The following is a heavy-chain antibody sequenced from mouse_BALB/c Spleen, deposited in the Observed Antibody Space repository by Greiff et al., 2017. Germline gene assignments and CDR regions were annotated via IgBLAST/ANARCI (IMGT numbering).Heavy chain of an antibody. CDR3: ARPVARAMDY. CDR2: INPDSSTI. D-gene: IGHD1-1*01. CDR1: GFDFSSYW. V-gene: IGHV4-1*02. Sequence: DVMLVESGGGLVQPGGSLKLSCAASGFDFSSYWMSWVRQAPGTGLEWIGEINPDSSTINYTPSLKDKFIISRDNANNTLYLQMSKVRSEDTALYYGARPVARAMDYWGQGTSVTVSS. J-gene: IGHJ4*01.